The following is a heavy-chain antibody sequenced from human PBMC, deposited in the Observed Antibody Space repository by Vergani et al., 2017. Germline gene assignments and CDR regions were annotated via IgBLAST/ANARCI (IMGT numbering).Heavy chain of an antibody. J-gene: IGHJ4*02. Sequence: QVTLRESGPALVKPTQTLRLTCTFSGFSILTSEMCVSWIRQPPGKALEWLALIDWNDNKYFNTSLKTRLTISKDASKNQVVLTMTNMDPVDTATYYCARIRRRGGGGYDIFDFWGQGILVTVAS. V-gene: IGHV2-70*01. CDR3: ARIRRRGGGGYDIFDF. D-gene: IGHD5-12*01. CDR1: GFSILTSEMC. CDR2: IDWNDNK.